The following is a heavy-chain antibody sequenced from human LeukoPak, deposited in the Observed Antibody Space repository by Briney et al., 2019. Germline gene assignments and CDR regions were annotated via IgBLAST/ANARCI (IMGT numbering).Heavy chain of an antibody. CDR1: GGSISSYY. CDR2: IYTSGST. Sequence: SETLSLTCTVSGGSISSYYWSWIRQPAGKGLEWIGRIYTSGSTNYNPSLKSRVTISVDTSKNQFSLQLSSVTAADTAVYYCAREDSDYYPSAYWGQGALVTVSS. V-gene: IGHV4-4*07. J-gene: IGHJ4*02. CDR3: AREDSDYYPSAY. D-gene: IGHD4-11*01.